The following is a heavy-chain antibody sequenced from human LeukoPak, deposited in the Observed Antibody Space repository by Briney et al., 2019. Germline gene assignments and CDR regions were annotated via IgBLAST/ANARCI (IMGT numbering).Heavy chain of an antibody. CDR3: ARSPPLVLLRLDYFDY. Sequence: SETLSLTCTVSGGSISSNNYSWGWIRQPPGKGLEWIGSIYYGGSTYYNPSLKSRVTISVDTSKNQFSLKLSSVTAADTAVYYCARSPPLVLLRLDYFDYWGQGTLVTVSS. CDR2: IYYGGST. V-gene: IGHV4-39*07. D-gene: IGHD3-10*01. J-gene: IGHJ4*02. CDR1: GGSISSNNYS.